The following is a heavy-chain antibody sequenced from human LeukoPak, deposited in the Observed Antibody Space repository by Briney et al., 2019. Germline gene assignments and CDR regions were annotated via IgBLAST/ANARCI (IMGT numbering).Heavy chain of an antibody. J-gene: IGHJ4*02. CDR2: IKQDGSEK. CDR1: GFTFSSYW. D-gene: IGHD6-13*01. CDR3: AREGGGIAAAGTDY. V-gene: IGHV3-7*01. Sequence: GGSLRLSCAASGFTFSSYWMSWVRQAPGKGLEWGANIKQDGSEKYDVDSVKGRFTISRDNAKNSLYLQMNSLRAEDTAVYYCAREGGGIAAAGTDYWGQGTLVTVSS.